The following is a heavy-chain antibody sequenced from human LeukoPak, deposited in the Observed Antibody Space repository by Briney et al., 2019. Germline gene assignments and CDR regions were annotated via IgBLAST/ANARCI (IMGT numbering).Heavy chain of an antibody. V-gene: IGHV4-59*11. Sequence: SETLSLTCAVSDDSFSSHYWTWIRQPPGKGLEWFGYISYIGSTNYNPSLKSRVTISIDPSRNQFSLRLSSVTAADTAVYYCARDLVTVTKGFDIWGQGTMVSVSS. CDR3: ARDLVTVTKGFDI. J-gene: IGHJ3*02. CDR1: DDSFSSHY. D-gene: IGHD4-17*01. CDR2: ISYIGST.